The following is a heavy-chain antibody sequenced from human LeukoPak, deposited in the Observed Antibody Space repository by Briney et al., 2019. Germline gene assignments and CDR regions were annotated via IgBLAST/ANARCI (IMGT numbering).Heavy chain of an antibody. CDR2: IIEDGNLK. J-gene: IGHJ4*02. D-gene: IGHD6-19*01. CDR1: GFTFSNYW. V-gene: IGHV3-7*01. CDR3: ARVGKNGWDFDH. Sequence: GGSLRLSCAASGFTFSNYWMSWVRQAPGKGLAWVANIIEDGNLKYYVDSVKGRFTISRDNTKNSLYLQMKSLRADDTAVYYCARVGKNGWDFDHWGQGTLVTVSS.